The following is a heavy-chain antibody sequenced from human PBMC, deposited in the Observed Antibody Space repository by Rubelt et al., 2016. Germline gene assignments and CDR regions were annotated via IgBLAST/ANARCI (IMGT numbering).Heavy chain of an antibody. CDR3: AKTVGEYYYYYGMDV. D-gene: IGHD3-10*01. V-gene: IGHV3-23*01. CDR1: GLTFSIYA. J-gene: IGHJ6*02. Sequence: GGSLRLSCAASGLTFSIYAMNWVRQAPGKGLEWVSSISGSGGRPDYADSVKGRFTISSDNSENTLALQMNSLRADDTAVYYCAKTVGEYYYYYGMDVWGQGTTVTVSS. CDR2: ISGSGGRP.